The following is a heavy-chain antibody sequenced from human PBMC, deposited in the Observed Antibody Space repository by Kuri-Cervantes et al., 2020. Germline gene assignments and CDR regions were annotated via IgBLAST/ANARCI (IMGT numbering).Heavy chain of an antibody. CDR2: ISAYNGNT. CDR3: ARDRITVSGLDY. CDR1: GYTFTSYG. D-gene: IGHD6-19*01. V-gene: IGHV1-18*01. J-gene: IGHJ4*02. Sequence: ASVKVSCKASGYTFTSYGISWVRQAPGQGLEWMGWISAYNGNTNYAQKLQGRVTMTTDTSTSTAYMELTSLRSDDTAVYFCARDRITVSGLDYWGQGTRVTVSS.